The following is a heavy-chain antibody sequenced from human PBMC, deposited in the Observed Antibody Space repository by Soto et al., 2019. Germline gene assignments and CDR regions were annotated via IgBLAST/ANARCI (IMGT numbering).Heavy chain of an antibody. CDR1: GYTFTSYG. CDR2: ISAYNGNT. V-gene: IGHV1-18*01. Sequence: ASVKVSCKASGYTFTSYGISWVRQAPGQGLEWMGWISAYNGNTNYAQKLQGRVTMTTDTSTSTAYMELRSLRSDDTAVYYCARVAYYYDSSGYYYRSGDTQLTYGMDVWGQGTTVTVSS. CDR3: ARVAYYYDSSGYYYRSGDTQLTYGMDV. J-gene: IGHJ6*02. D-gene: IGHD3-22*01.